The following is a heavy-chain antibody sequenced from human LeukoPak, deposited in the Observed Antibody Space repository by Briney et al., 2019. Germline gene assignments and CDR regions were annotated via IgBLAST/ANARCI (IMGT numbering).Heavy chain of an antibody. J-gene: IGHJ3*01. CDR1: GGSFSGYY. CDR2: INHSGST. D-gene: IGHD2-2*01. CDR3: ACNPAYCSSTSCYQSAFDF. V-gene: IGHV4-34*01. Sequence: PSETLSLTCAVYGGSFSGYYWSWIRQPPGKGLEWIGEINHSGSTNYNPSLKSRVTISVDTSKNQFSLKLSSVTAADTAVYYCACNPAYCSSTSCYQSAFDFWGQGTMVTVSS.